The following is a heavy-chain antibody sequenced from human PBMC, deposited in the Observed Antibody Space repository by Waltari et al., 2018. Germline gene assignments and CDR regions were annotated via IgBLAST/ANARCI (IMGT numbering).Heavy chain of an antibody. CDR2: ISYDGSNK. CDR1: GFTFSSYA. V-gene: IGHV3-30-3*01. J-gene: IGHJ4*02. CDR3: ARDGRGSYRGGPCLDY. Sequence: QVQLVESGGGVVQPGRSLRLSCAASGFTFSSYAMHWVRQAPGKGLEWVAVISYDGSNKYYADCGKGRLTISRDNSKNALYLQMNSLRAEDTAVYDCARDGRGSYRGGPCLDYWGQGTLVTVSA. D-gene: IGHD1-26*01.